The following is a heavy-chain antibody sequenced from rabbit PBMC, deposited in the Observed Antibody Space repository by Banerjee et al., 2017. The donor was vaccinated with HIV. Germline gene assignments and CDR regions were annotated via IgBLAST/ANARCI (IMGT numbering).Heavy chain of an antibody. J-gene: IGHJ4*01. V-gene: IGHV1S45*01. CDR2: IYTASGNT. D-gene: IGHD4-2*01. CDR1: GFDLSSSYW. Sequence: QEQLEESGGDLVKPGASLTLTCTASGFDLSSSYWMCWVRQAPGKGLEWIGCIYTASGNTYYASWAKGRFTISKTSSSTVDLKMTSLTAADTATYFCARDRPATTNSWDAFNLWGQGTLVTVS. CDR3: ARDRPATTNSWDAFNL.